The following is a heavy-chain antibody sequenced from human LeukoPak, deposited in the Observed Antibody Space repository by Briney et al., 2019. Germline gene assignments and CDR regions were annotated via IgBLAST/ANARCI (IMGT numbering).Heavy chain of an antibody. CDR2: INPNSGGT. J-gene: IGHJ4*02. CDR3: ARIRIAAAGLDY. D-gene: IGHD6-13*01. V-gene: IGHV1-2*06. CDR1: GYTFTGYY. Sequence: ASVKVSCKTFGYTFTGYYIHWVRQAPGQGLEWMGRINPNSGGTNYAQKLQGRVTMTRDTSISTAYMELSRLRSEDTAVYYCARIRIAAAGLDYWGQGTLVTASS.